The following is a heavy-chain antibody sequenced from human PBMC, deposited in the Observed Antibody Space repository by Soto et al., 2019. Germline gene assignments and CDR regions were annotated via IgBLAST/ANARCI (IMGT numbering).Heavy chain of an antibody. J-gene: IGHJ6*02. Sequence: QMQLVQSGAEVKKPGASVKIYCKASGYTFSHYYMNWVRQAPGQGLEWIGILNPGDDVASYAQRLRGRVTMSADMSTSTVHMELRSLRSEDTAVYYCARDGNVYGMDVWGQGTTVTVS. CDR2: LNPGDDVA. CDR1: GYTFSHYY. V-gene: IGHV1-46*01. D-gene: IGHD1-1*01. CDR3: ARDGNVYGMDV.